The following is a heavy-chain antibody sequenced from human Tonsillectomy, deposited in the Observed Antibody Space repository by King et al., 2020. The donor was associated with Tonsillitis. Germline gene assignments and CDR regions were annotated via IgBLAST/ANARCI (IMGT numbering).Heavy chain of an antibody. CDR2: ISYDEGSR. V-gene: IGHV3-30-3*01. CDR3: ARDFYDASGSHGAALDV. CDR1: GFTLTSHA. Sequence: VQLVESGGGVVQPGGSLRLSCEASGFTLTSHAIHWVRQAPGKGMEWVAVISYDEGSRHYADSVKGRFTSAREISRNTLFLQLNSLRPKDAALYYCARDFYDASGSHGAALDVWGQGTMVTVSS. D-gene: IGHD5/OR15-5a*01. J-gene: IGHJ3*01.